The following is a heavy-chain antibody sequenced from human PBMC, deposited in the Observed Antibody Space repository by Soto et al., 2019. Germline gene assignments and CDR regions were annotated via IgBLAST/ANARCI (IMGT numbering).Heavy chain of an antibody. V-gene: IGHV5-51*01. CDR3: ARHGEQGSYYYGMDV. CDR2: IYPADSDV. D-gene: IGHD3-3*01. Sequence: GESLKISCNVSEYKFTDYWIAWVRQLPGKGLEWMGIIYPADSDVRYSPSFQGQVTISADKSINTAYLQWSSLKASDTAMYYCARHGEQGSYYYGMDVWGQGTTVTVSS. J-gene: IGHJ6*02. CDR1: EYKFTDYW.